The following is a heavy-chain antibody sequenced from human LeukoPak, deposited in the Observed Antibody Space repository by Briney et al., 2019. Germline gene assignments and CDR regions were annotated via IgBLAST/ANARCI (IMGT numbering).Heavy chain of an antibody. CDR2: IYQSGTT. CDR3: GRGGIAAAASGIDF. D-gene: IGHD6-13*01. Sequence: SETLSLTCAVSGGSISSCGLSWIWLRQPHGQGLVWIGYIYQSGTTYYNPSLKSRVTISVDRPKNQFSLKLSSVTAADTAVYYCGRGGIAAAASGIDFWGPGTLVTVSS. J-gene: IGHJ4*02. V-gene: IGHV4-30-2*01. CDR1: GGSISSCGLS.